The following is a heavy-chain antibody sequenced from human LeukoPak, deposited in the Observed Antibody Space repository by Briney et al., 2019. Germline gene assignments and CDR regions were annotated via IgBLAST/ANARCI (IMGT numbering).Heavy chain of an antibody. Sequence: GGSLRLSCAASGFTFSSYAMSWVRQAPGKGLEWVSAISGSGGSTYYADSVKGRFTISRDNSKNTLYLQMNSLRAEDTAVYYCAKPPPSGAAAGWYYFDYWGQGTLVTVSS. D-gene: IGHD6-13*01. CDR2: ISGSGGST. V-gene: IGHV3-23*01. CDR3: AKPPPSGAAAGWYYFDY. J-gene: IGHJ4*02. CDR1: GFTFSSYA.